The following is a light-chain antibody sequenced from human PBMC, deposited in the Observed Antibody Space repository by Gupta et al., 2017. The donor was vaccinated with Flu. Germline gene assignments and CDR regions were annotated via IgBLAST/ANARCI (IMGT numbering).Light chain of an antibody. V-gene: IGLV2-11*01. Sequence: QSALTQPRSVSGSPGQSVHISCPGTSDDVAGYNYVSWYQQHLAKAPTLIIYDVNKRPSGVPDRFSGSRSGNTASLTISVLQAEDDADYYCSSYAGTYSWVFGGGTKLTVL. CDR3: SSYAGTYSWV. CDR1: SDDVAGYNY. CDR2: DVN. J-gene: IGLJ3*02.